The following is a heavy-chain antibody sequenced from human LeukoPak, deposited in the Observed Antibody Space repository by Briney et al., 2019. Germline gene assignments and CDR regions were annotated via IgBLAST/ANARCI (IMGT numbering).Heavy chain of an antibody. Sequence: AASVKVSCKVSGYTLTELSMHWVRQAPGKRLEWMGGFDPEDGETIYAQKFQGRVTITADESTSTAYMELSSLRSEDTAVYYCARDGVYSGYDLSYYYYMDVWGKGTTVTVSS. J-gene: IGHJ6*03. CDR2: FDPEDGET. CDR3: ARDGVYSGYDLSYYYYMDV. D-gene: IGHD5-12*01. V-gene: IGHV1-24*01. CDR1: GYTLTELS.